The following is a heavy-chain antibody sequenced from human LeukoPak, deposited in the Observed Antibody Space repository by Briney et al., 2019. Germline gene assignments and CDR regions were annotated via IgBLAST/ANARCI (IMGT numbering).Heavy chain of an antibody. CDR3: AKTCLGDNSDC. CDR1: GFIFSRYA. V-gene: IGHV3-23*01. Sequence: GSLRLSCAASGFIFSRYAMNWVRQAPGKGLEWVSTISGSGDSTCYADSAKGRFTISRDNSKNTLYLQMNSLRAEDTAVYYCAKTCLGDNSDCWGQGTLVTVSS. J-gene: IGHJ4*02. D-gene: IGHD2-21*01. CDR2: ISGSGDST.